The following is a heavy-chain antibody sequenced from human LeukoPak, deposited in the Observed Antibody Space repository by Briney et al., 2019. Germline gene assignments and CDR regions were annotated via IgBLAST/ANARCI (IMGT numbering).Heavy chain of an antibody. J-gene: IGHJ4*02. CDR3: ARDPSSLRDSFDY. CDR2: IKEDGSER. D-gene: IGHD6-6*01. Sequence: GGSLRLSCTASEFTFSRYWMNWVRQAPGKGLEGVANIKEDGSERYYVDSVKGRFTISRDNAKNSLYLQMNSLRAEDTAVYYCARDPSSLRDSFDYWGQGTLVIVSS. V-gene: IGHV3-7*01. CDR1: EFTFSRYW.